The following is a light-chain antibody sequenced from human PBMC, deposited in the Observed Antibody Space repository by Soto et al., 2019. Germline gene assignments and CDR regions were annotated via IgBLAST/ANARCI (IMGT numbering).Light chain of an antibody. Sequence: DIQMNQSPSTLSGSVGDSVTITCRASQTISSWLAWYQQKPGRAPKLLIYDASNLEAGVPSRFRGSGSGTDFTLSISRLQPEDIATYYSQQHENLPTFGQGTRLEIK. CDR2: DAS. V-gene: IGKV1-33*01. CDR3: QQHENLPT. J-gene: IGKJ5*01. CDR1: QTISSW.